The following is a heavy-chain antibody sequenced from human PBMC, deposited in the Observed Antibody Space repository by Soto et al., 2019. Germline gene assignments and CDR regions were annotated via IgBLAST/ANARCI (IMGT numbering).Heavy chain of an antibody. CDR1: GFTFSSYA. CDR3: ARGANWFAP. J-gene: IGHJ5*02. V-gene: IGHV3-30-3*01. CDR2: ISYDGSNK. Sequence: GGSLRLSCAASGFTFSSYAMHWVRQAPGKGLEWVAVISYDGSNKYYADSVKGRFTISRDNSKNTLYLQMNSLRAEDTAVYYCARGANWFAPWGQGTRGT.